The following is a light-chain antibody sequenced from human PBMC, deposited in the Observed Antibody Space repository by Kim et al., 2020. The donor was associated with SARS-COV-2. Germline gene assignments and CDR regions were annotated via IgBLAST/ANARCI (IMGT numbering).Light chain of an antibody. CDR2: GAS. CDR3: QQYSSRPPSVT. V-gene: IGKV3D-15*01. J-gene: IGKJ4*01. CDR1: QSVSRN. Sequence: PGERASLSCRASQSVSRNVAWYQQKPGQAPRLLIYGASTRATGIPPRFSGSGSGTEFTLTISSLQSEDFAVYYCQQYSSRPPSVTFGGGTKVDIK.